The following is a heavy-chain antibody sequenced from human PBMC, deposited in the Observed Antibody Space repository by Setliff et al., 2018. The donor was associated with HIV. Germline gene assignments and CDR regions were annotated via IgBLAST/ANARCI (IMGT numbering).Heavy chain of an antibody. D-gene: IGHD3-22*01. Sequence: PSETLSLTCAVYGGSFSGYYWSWIRQPPGKGLEWIGEINHSGSTNYNPSLKSRVTISVDTSKNQFSLKLSSVTAADTAVYYCARGRSFDSSGYYYMYYYYYYMGVWGKGTTVTVS. CDR3: ARGRSFDSSGYYYMYYYYYYMGV. J-gene: IGHJ6*03. CDR1: GGSFSGYY. CDR2: INHSGST. V-gene: IGHV4-34*01.